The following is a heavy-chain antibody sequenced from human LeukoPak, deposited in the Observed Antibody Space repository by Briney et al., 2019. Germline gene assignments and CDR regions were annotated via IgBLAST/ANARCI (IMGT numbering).Heavy chain of an antibody. D-gene: IGHD1-14*01. CDR3: ASISPPGIVAFTENWVDP. V-gene: IGHV4-39*01. CDR2: INYSWSS. CDR1: GGSIISYKYC. Sequence: SETLSLTCTVSGGSIISYKYCWGRIRPPPREGLEWIGSINYSWSSNYNPSLSSRVTISVDPSKNQVSLKLGSVTAADTAVYSRASISPPGIVAFTENWVDPSGQGTLVAVSS. J-gene: IGHJ5*02.